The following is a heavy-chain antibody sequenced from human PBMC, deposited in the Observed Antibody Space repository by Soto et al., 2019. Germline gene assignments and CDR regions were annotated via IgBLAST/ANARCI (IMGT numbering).Heavy chain of an antibody. CDR2: ICTSGST. D-gene: IGHD3-22*01. V-gene: IGHV4-4*07. Sequence: SETLSLTCTVSGGSISSYYWSWIRQPAGKGLEWIGRICTSGSTNYNPSLKSRVTMSVDTSKNQFSLKLSSVTAADTAVYYCARDGGGGYYDSSGPPPFDYWGQGTLVTVSS. CDR1: GGSISSYY. J-gene: IGHJ4*02. CDR3: ARDGGGGYYDSSGPPPFDY.